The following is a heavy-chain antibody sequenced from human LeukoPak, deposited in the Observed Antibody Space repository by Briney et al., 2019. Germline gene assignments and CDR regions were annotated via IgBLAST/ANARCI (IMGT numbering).Heavy chain of an antibody. V-gene: IGHV3-48*02. J-gene: IGHJ6*02. CDR2: IDTSSSTM. CDR1: AFTFSDYS. CDR3: ARDLYYYDSSGYQYYYYYYGMDV. Sequence: PGGSLRLSCAASAFTFSDYSMNWVRQAPRKGLEWISYIDTSSSTMYYADSVMGRFTICRDNAKESLYLQMNSLRDEDTAVYYCARDLYYYDSSGYQYYYYYYGMDVWGQGTTVTVSS. D-gene: IGHD3-22*01.